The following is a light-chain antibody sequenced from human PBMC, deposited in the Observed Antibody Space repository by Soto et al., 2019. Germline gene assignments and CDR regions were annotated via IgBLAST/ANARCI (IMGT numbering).Light chain of an antibody. V-gene: IGLV1-51*01. J-gene: IGLJ2*01. CDR1: SPKIGNRD. CDR2: DND. CDR3: ATWDTSLSAGV. Sequence: SLVTAPPPVSWAPGNKMTTSCSWSSPKIGNRDVSWYQQLPGAAPKLLIYDNDKRPSGIPDRFSGSKSGTSATLGITGLQTGDEADYYCATWDTSLSAGVFGGGTKVTVL.